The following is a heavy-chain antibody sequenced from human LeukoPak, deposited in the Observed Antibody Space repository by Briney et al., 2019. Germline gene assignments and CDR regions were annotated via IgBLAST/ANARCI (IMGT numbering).Heavy chain of an antibody. Sequence: SETLSLTCTVSGGSISNYYWSWIRQPPGKGLEWIGYIYYSGSTNYNPSLKSRVTISVDTSKNQFSLKLSSVTAADTAVYYCARRVSGSYAYYFDYWGQGTLVTVSS. J-gene: IGHJ4*02. D-gene: IGHD3-16*01. CDR3: ARRVSGSYAYYFDY. V-gene: IGHV4-59*01. CDR1: GGSISNYY. CDR2: IYYSGST.